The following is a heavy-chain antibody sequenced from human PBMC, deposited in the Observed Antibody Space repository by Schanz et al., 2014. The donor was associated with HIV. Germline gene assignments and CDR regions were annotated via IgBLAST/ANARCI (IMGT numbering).Heavy chain of an antibody. Sequence: QVQLVESGGGVVQPGRSLRLSCAASGFIFSSYAMHWVRQAPGKGLEWVAVIWYDGSNKYYGDSVKGRFTISRDNSKNTLYLQMNSLRVEDTALFYCARRRADQKTFDYWGQGALVTVSS. J-gene: IGHJ4*02. D-gene: IGHD2-2*01. CDR3: ARRRADQKTFDY. V-gene: IGHV3-33*01. CDR1: GFIFSSYA. CDR2: IWYDGSNK.